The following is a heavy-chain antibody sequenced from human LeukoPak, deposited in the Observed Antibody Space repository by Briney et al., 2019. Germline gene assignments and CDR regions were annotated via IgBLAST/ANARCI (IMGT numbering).Heavy chain of an antibody. J-gene: IGHJ4*02. V-gene: IGHV3-23*01. Sequence: GGSLRLSCAASGFTFSSYAMSWVRQAPGKGLEWVSGISVSSGSTYYADSVKGRFTISRDNSKNTQYLQMNSLRAEDTAVYYCARTSMVRGVPYYFDYWGQGTLVTVSS. CDR1: GFTFSSYA. CDR2: ISVSSGST. CDR3: ARTSMVRGVPYYFDY. D-gene: IGHD3-10*01.